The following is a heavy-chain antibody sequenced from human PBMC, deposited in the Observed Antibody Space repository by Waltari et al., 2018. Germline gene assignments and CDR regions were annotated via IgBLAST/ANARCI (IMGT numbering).Heavy chain of an antibody. CDR1: GGTFSSSA. CDR3: AVPSAAAMKAYYYYMDV. Sequence: QVQLVQSGAEVKKPGSSVKVSCKASGGTFSSSAISWVRQAPGQGLEWMGGISPYLGTANYAQKFQGRVTITTDECTSTAYMELSSLRSEDTAVYYGAVPSAAAMKAYYYYMDVWGKGTTVTVSS. J-gene: IGHJ6*03. D-gene: IGHD2-2*01. CDR2: ISPYLGTA. V-gene: IGHV1-69*05.